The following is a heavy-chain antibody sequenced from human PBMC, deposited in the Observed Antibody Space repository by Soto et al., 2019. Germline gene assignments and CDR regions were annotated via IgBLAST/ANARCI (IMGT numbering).Heavy chain of an antibody. D-gene: IGHD6-19*01. CDR1: GGTFSSYT. J-gene: IGHJ5*02. CDR2: IIPDFGTT. Sequence: QVQLVQSGAEVKRPGSSLKVSCEASGGTFSSYTVSWLRQIPGQGLELMGGIIPDFGTTNYAQWFQGRVSSPAAESPNTACRELTTLTDEDTAVYYCARSHPTTPVAVAGPDYYIGPWGRGTLVTVSS. V-gene: IGHV1-69*01. CDR3: ARSHPTTPVAVAGPDYYIGP.